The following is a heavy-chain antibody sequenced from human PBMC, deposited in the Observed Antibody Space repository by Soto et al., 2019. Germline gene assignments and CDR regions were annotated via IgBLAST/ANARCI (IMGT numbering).Heavy chain of an antibody. D-gene: IGHD1-1*01. V-gene: IGHV5-51*01. Sequence: PGESLKIACKGCGYTFADYWIGWVRQLPGKGLEWMGIIYPGDSDTRYSPSFQGQVTITADTSTSTAYLQWNTLKASDTALYYCARHISNSRYYYYAMDVWGQGTTVTVSS. CDR2: IYPGDSDT. CDR3: ARHISNSRYYYYAMDV. J-gene: IGHJ6*02. CDR1: GYTFADYW.